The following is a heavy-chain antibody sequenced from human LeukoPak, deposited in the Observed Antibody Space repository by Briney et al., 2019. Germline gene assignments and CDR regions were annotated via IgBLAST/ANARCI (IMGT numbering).Heavy chain of an antibody. J-gene: IGHJ5*02. D-gene: IGHD1-26*01. Sequence: GGSLRLSCAASGFIVNYNYMSWVRQAPGKGLEWVSVIYSGGSTYYADSVKGRFTISRDNSKNMVYLQMNSLRVEDTAVYYCARVKVGTTYWFDPWGQGTLVSVSS. CDR2: IYSGGST. V-gene: IGHV3-66*01. CDR3: ARVKVGTTYWFDP. CDR1: GFIVNYNY.